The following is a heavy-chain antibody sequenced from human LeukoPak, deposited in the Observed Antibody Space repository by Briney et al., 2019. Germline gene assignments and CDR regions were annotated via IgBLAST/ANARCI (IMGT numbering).Heavy chain of an antibody. Sequence: SETLSLTCTVSGGSISSSGYCWVWIRQPPGKGLEWIGTIDYSGGTYYNPSLKSRVTISVDTSKNQFSLKLSSVTAADTAVYYCARMMERNWFDPWGQGTLVTVSS. CDR3: ARMMERNWFDP. V-gene: IGHV4-39*07. CDR2: IDYSGGT. D-gene: IGHD1-26*01. J-gene: IGHJ5*02. CDR1: GGSISSSGYC.